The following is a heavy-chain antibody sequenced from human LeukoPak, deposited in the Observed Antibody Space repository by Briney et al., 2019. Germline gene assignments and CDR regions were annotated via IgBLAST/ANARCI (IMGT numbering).Heavy chain of an antibody. CDR1: GFTFSSYS. V-gene: IGHV3-48*01. CDR3: ASLGEWGELQAS. D-gene: IGHD1-26*01. Sequence: GGSLRLSCAASGFTFSSYSMNWVRQAPRKGLEWVSYISSSSSTIYYADSVKGRFTISRDNAKNSLYLQMNSLRAEDTAVYYCASLGEWGELQASWGQGTLVTVSS. J-gene: IGHJ4*02. CDR2: ISSSSSTI.